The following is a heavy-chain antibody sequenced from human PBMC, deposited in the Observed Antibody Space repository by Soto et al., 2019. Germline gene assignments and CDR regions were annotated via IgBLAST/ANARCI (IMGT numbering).Heavy chain of an antibody. V-gene: IGHV1-8*01. CDR3: ARGRRSGYYRRHYYCGMDV. CDR1: GYTFTSYD. D-gene: IGHD3-3*01. CDR2: MNPNSGNT. J-gene: IGHJ6*02. Sequence: GASVKVSWKASGYTFTSYDINWVRQATGQGLEWMGWMNPNSGNTGYAQKFQGRVTMTRNTSISTAYMELSSLRSEDTAVYYCARGRRSGYYRRHYYCGMDVWGQGTTVTVSS.